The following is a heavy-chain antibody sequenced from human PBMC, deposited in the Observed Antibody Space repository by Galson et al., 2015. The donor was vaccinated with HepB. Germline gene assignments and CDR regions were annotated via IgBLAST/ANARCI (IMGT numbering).Heavy chain of an antibody. D-gene: IGHD3-3*01. J-gene: IGHJ4*02. CDR3: ARQPDVLRFLECPECVPEEATGRFDY. CDR2: IYYSGST. Sequence: ETLSLTCTVSGGSISSSSYYWGWIRQPPGKGLEWIGSIYYSGSTYYNPSLKSRVTISVDTSKNQFSLKLSSVTATDTAVYYCARQPDVLRFLECPECVPEEATGRFDYWGQGTLVTVSS. CDR1: GGSISSSSYY. V-gene: IGHV4-39*01.